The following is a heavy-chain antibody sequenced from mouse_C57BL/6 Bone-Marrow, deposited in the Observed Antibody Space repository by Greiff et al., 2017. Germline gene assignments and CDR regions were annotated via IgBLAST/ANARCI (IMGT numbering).Heavy chain of an antibody. D-gene: IGHD1-1*01. CDR1: GYTFTSYW. V-gene: IGHV1-50*01. CDR3: AREGVLPYPSFDY. CDR2: IDPSDSYT. Sequence: QVQLQQPGAELVKPGASVKLSCKASGYTFTSYWMQWVKQRPGQGLEWIGEIDPSDSYTNYNQKFKGKATLTVDTSSSTAYMQLSSLTSEDSAVXYCAREGVLPYPSFDYWGQGTTLTVSS. J-gene: IGHJ2*01.